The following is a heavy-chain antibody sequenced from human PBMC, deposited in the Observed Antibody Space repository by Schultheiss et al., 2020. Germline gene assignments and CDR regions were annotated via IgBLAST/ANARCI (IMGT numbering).Heavy chain of an antibody. V-gene: IGHV4-34*01. J-gene: IGHJ4*02. Sequence: TLSLTCAVYGGSFSGYYWSWIRQPPGKGLEWIGEINHSGSTNYNPSLKSRVTISVDTSKNQFSLKLSSVTAADTAVYYCARSRRGYSYGPFDYWGQGTLVTVSS. CDR3: ARSRRGYSYGPFDY. CDR1: GGSFSGYY. D-gene: IGHD5-18*01. CDR2: INHSGST.